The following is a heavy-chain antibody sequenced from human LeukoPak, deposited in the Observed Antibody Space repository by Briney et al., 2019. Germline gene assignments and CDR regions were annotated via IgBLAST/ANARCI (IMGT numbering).Heavy chain of an antibody. D-gene: IGHD5-12*01. Sequence: SVKVSCKASGGTFSSYAISWVRQAPGQGLEWMGRIIPILGIANYAQKFQGRVTITADKSTSTAYMELSSLRSEDTAVYYCARETFVNIGDNDYGLWTYWGQGTLVTVSS. CDR1: GGTFSSYA. CDR2: IIPILGIA. J-gene: IGHJ1*01. CDR3: ARETFVNIGDNDYGLWTY. V-gene: IGHV1-69*04.